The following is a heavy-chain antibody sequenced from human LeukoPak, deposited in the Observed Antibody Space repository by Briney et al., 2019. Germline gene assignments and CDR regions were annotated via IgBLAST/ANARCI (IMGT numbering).Heavy chain of an antibody. V-gene: IGHV3-23*01. CDR2: ISGSGSNT. D-gene: IGHD3-10*01. J-gene: IGHJ5*02. Sequence: GGSLRLSCAASGFSFSSCGMSWVRQAPGKGLEWVSSISGSGSNTYYADSVKGRFTISRDNSKNTLYLQLNSLRAEDTAVYYCAKIDSGSGTNHWGQGTLVTVSS. CDR1: GFSFSSCG. CDR3: AKIDSGSGTNH.